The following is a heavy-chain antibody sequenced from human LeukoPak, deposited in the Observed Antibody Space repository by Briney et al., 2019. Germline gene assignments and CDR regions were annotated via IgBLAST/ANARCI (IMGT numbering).Heavy chain of an antibody. J-gene: IGHJ4*02. CDR2: GSSA. CDR1: GASIRNYY. Sequence: ETLSLTCTVSGASIRNYYWCWVRQAPGKGLEWIGSSAQHADSVKGRFTISRDNSNNTLFLQMNSLRAEDTAVYFCAKRDGRYFDSWGQGTLVTVSS. D-gene: IGHD5-24*01. CDR3: AKRDGRYFDS. V-gene: IGHV3-23*01.